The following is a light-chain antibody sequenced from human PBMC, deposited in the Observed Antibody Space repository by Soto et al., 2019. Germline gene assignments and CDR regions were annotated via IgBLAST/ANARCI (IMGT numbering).Light chain of an antibody. CDR1: SSDVGSYNY. CDR2: ASS. V-gene: IGLV2-14*01. J-gene: IGLJ1*01. Sequence: QSALTQPASVSGSPGQSITISCTGTSSDVGSYNYVSWYQHHPGKAPRLMIYASSNRPSGVSHRFSGSRSGNTASLTLSGLQAEDEADYYCRSYTSGSTLYVFGTGTRSPS. CDR3: RSYTSGSTLYV.